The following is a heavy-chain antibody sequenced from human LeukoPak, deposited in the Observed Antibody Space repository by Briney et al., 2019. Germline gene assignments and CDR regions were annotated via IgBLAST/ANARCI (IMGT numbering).Heavy chain of an antibody. Sequence: ASVKVSCKASGYTLRSYGITWVRQAPGQGLEWMGWISAYNGNTKYPQKLQGRVTMTTDTSTSTAYMELRSLRSDDTAVYYCARGPIIDIVIVPAADDYYYMDVWGKGTTVTVSS. CDR2: ISAYNGNT. J-gene: IGHJ6*03. D-gene: IGHD2-2*01. CDR1: GYTLRSYG. CDR3: ARGPIIDIVIVPAADDYYYMDV. V-gene: IGHV1-18*01.